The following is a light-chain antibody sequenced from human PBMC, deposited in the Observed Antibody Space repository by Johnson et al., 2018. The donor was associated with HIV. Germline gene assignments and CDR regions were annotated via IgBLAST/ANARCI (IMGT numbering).Light chain of an antibody. J-gene: IGLJ1*01. Sequence: QSVLTQPPSVSAAPGQKVTISCSGSSSNIGNNYVSWYQQLPGTAPKLLIYDNNKRPSGIPDRFSGSKSGTSATLGITGLQTWAEADYYCETWDKSLKVGNVFGTGTKVIVL. CDR3: ETWDKSLKVGNV. V-gene: IGLV1-51*01. CDR2: DNN. CDR1: SSNIGNNY.